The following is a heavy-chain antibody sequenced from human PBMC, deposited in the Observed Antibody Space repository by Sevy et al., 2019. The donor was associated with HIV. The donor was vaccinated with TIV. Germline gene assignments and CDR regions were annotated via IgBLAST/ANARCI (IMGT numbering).Heavy chain of an antibody. J-gene: IGHJ6*02. V-gene: IGHV1-2*04. CDR3: ARGVPPASIWFGELSGYYGMDV. CDR2: INPNSGGT. CDR1: GYTFTGYY. D-gene: IGHD3-10*01. Sequence: ASVKVSCKASGYTFTGYYMHWVRQAPGQGLEWMGWINPNSGGTNYAQKFQGWVTMTRDTSISTAYMELSRLGSDDTAVYYCARGVPPASIWFGELSGYYGMDVWGQGTTVTVSS.